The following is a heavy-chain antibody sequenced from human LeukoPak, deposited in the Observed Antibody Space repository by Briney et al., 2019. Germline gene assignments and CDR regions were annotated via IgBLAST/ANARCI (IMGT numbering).Heavy chain of an antibody. D-gene: IGHD3-22*01. V-gene: IGHV3-23*01. J-gene: IGHJ4*02. CDR3: AKGLSYYYDSTGYGCDY. CDR1: GFTFSSYG. Sequence: GRSLRLSCAASGFTFSSYGMSWVRQAPGKGLEWVSAISGSGGSTYYADSVKGRFTISRDNSKNTLCLQMNSLRPEDTALYYCAKGLSYYYDSTGYGCDYWGQGTLVTVS. CDR2: ISGSGGST.